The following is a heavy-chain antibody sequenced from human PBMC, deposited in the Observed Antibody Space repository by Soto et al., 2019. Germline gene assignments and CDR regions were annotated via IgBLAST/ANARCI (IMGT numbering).Heavy chain of an antibody. CDR1: GYTFISYY. D-gene: IGHD1-7*01. V-gene: IGHV1-46*01. Sequence: QVQLVQSGAEVKKPGASVKVSCKASGYTFISYYIHWVRQAPGQGLEWMGIINPSGGSTNYVQKFKGRVTMTKNTPKTTLYMELRSLRSKDTAVYYCARDGYNWNYLRGQTRFDPWGQGTLINGST. CDR3: ARDGYNWNYLRGQTRFDP. CDR2: INPSGGST. J-gene: IGHJ5*02.